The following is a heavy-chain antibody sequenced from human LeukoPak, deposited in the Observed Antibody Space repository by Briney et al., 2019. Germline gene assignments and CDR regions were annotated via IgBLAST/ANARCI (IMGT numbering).Heavy chain of an antibody. J-gene: IGHJ4*02. Sequence: GGSLRLSCAASGFTFSSYAMSWVRQAPGKGLEWVSAISGSGGSTYYADSVRGRFTISRDNSKNTLYLQMNSLRAEDTAVYYCAKDPRGDYGDYVDYFDYWGQGTLVTVPS. CDR3: AKDPRGDYGDYVDYFDY. V-gene: IGHV3-23*01. D-gene: IGHD4-17*01. CDR1: GFTFSSYA. CDR2: ISGSGGST.